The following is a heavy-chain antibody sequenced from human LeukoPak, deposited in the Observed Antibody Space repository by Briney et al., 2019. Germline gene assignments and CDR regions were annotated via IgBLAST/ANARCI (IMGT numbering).Heavy chain of an antibody. CDR2: IYSSGTT. Sequence: PGGSLRLSCAASGFTVSTKYMSWVRQAPGKGLEWVSLIYSSGTTYYADSVKGRFTISRDNSKNSLYLQMNSLRAEDTAVYYCARVGGAPAAHFDYWGQGALVTVSS. CDR3: ARVGGAPAAHFDY. D-gene: IGHD2-2*01. J-gene: IGHJ4*02. V-gene: IGHV3-53*01. CDR1: GFTVSTKY.